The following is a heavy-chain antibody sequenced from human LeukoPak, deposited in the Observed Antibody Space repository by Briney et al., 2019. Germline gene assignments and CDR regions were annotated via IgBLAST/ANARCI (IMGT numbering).Heavy chain of an antibody. V-gene: IGHV3-48*02. D-gene: IGHD3-22*01. Sequence: GGSLRLSCAASGFTFSSYSMNWVRQAPGKGLEWVSYISSSSSTIYYADSVKGRFTISRDNAKNSLYLQMNSLRDEDTAVYYCARQRALSMIVALDYWGQGTLVTVSS. CDR3: ARQRALSMIVALDY. J-gene: IGHJ4*02. CDR2: ISSSSSTI. CDR1: GFTFSSYS.